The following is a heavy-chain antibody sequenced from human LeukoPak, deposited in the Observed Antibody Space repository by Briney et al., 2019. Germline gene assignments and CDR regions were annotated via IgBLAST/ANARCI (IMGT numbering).Heavy chain of an antibody. D-gene: IGHD2-15*01. V-gene: IGHV3-23*01. J-gene: IGHJ5*02. CDR2: ISGSGGST. CDR1: GFTFSSYA. Sequence: SGGSLRLSCAASGFTFSSYAMSWVRQAPGKGLEWVSGISGSGGSTYYADSVKGRFTISRDSSKNSLYLQMNSLRAEDTAVYYCAKDWGYCSGGRCYSGWFVPWGQGTLVTVSS. CDR3: AKDWGYCSGGRCYSGWFVP.